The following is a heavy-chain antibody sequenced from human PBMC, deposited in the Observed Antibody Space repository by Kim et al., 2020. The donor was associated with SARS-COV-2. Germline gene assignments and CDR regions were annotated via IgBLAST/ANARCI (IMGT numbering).Heavy chain of an antibody. J-gene: IGHJ4*02. D-gene: IGHD3-22*01. CDR1: GFTFSSYA. CDR3: AKDLDYYDSRVVTDFDN. V-gene: IGHV3-23*01. CDR2: ISGSGGST. Sequence: GGSLRLSCAASGFTFSSYAMSWVRQAPGKGLEWVSAISGSGGSTYYADSVKGRFTISRDNSKNTLYLQMNSLRAKDTAVYYCAKDLDYYDSRVVTDFDNWGQGTLVPVSS.